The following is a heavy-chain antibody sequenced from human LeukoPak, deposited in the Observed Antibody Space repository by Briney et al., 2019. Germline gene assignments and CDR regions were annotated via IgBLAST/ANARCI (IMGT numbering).Heavy chain of an antibody. CDR2: ISYDGSNK. J-gene: IGHJ4*02. V-gene: IGHV3-30*03. Sequence: PGGSLRLSCAASGFTFSSYGMHWVRQAPGKGLEWVAVISYDGSNKYYADSVKGRFTISRDNSKNTLYLQMNSLRAEDTAVYYCASGVEMYCSSTSCYTEPFDYWGQGTLVTVSS. D-gene: IGHD2-2*02. CDR1: GFTFSSYG. CDR3: ASGVEMYCSSTSCYTEPFDY.